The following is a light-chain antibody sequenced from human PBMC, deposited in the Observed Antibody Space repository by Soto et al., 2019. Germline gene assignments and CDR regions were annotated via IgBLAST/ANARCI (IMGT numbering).Light chain of an antibody. V-gene: IGKV1-6*02. CDR2: AAA. Sequence: AIQMAQSPSSLSASVGDRVTITCRASQGIGNDVGWFQQKPGKAPKLLIYAAATLQSGVPSRFIGSRSGTDFTLTISSLQPEDFATYYCLQDHNSPLTFGGGTKVEIK. CDR3: LQDHNSPLT. J-gene: IGKJ4*01. CDR1: QGIGND.